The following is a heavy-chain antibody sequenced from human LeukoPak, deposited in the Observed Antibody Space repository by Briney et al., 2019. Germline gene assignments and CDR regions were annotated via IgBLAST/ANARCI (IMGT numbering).Heavy chain of an antibody. CDR2: IYHSGST. D-gene: IGHD2-2*01. CDR3: ARLRIGYCSSTGCSPEYDY. Sequence: SETLSLTCAVSGYSISSGYYWGWIRQPPGKGLEWIGSIYHSGSTYYNPSLKSRVTISVDTSKNQFSLKLSSVTAADTAVYYCARLRIGYCSSTGCSPEYDYWGQGTLVTVSS. CDR1: GYSISSGYY. V-gene: IGHV4-38-2*01. J-gene: IGHJ4*02.